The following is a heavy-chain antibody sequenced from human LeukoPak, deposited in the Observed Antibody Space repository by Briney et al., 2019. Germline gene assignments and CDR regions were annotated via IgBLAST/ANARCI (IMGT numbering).Heavy chain of an antibody. D-gene: IGHD3-22*01. CDR2: INSDGSST. Sequence: GGSLRLSCAASGFTFSSYWMHWVRQAPGKGLVWVSRINSDGSSTSYADSVKGRFTISRDNAKNTLYLQMNSLRAEDTAVYYCARDQGSYYYDSSGYSVFDYWGQGTLVAVSS. CDR1: GFTFSSYW. V-gene: IGHV3-74*01. J-gene: IGHJ4*02. CDR3: ARDQGSYYYDSSGYSVFDY.